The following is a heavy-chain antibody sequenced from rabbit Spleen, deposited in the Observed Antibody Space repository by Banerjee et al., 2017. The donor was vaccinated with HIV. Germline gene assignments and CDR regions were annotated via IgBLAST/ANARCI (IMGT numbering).Heavy chain of an antibody. J-gene: IGHJ6*01. CDR1: GFSFSINYW. CDR2: INAVTGKA. V-gene: IGHV1S45*01. Sequence: EESGGDLVKPEGSLTLTCTASGFSFSINYWVCWVRQAPGKGLEWIACINAVTGKAVYASWAKGRFTISKTSSTTVTLQMTSLTVANTATYFCARDTGSSFSSYGMDLWGPGTLVTVS. CDR3: ARDTGSSFSSYGMDL. D-gene: IGHD8-1*01.